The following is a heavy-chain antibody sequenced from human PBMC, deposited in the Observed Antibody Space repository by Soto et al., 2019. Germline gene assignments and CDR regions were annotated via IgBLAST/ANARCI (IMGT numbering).Heavy chain of an antibody. CDR2: IWYDGINK. Sequence: GGSLRLSCAASGFTFNGYGMHWVRQAPGKGLEWVTVIWYDGINKYYTDSVKGRFTISRDNSKNTLFLQMNSLRAEDTAVYYCARSGPNYDILTGYYDGPANYMDVWGKGTTVTVSS. CDR3: ARSGPNYDILTGYYDGPANYMDV. J-gene: IGHJ6*03. V-gene: IGHV3-33*01. D-gene: IGHD3-9*01. CDR1: GFTFNGYG.